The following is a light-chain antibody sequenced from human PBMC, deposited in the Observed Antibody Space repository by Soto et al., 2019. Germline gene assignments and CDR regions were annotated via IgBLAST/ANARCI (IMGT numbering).Light chain of an antibody. CDR1: SSDVGGYNY. V-gene: IGLV2-14*01. Sequence: QSALTQPASVSGSPGQSITIPCTGTSSDVGGYNYVSWYQQHPGKAPKLMIYEVSNRPSGVSNRFSGSKSGNTASLTISGLQAEDEADYYCSSYTSRSTLDYVFGSGTKLTVL. CDR3: SSYTSRSTLDYV. CDR2: EVS. J-gene: IGLJ1*01.